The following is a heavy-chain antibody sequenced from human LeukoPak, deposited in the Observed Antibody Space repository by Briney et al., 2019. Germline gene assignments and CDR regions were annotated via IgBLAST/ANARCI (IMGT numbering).Heavy chain of an antibody. CDR1: GFTFSSYW. V-gene: IGHV3-74*01. Sequence: GGSLRLSCAASGFTFSSYWMHWVRQAPGKGLVWVSRINTDGSSTSYADSVEGRFTISRDNAKNTLYLQMNRLRVEDTAVYYCAKDLVYWRQFSRGKGTLVTVSS. CDR3: AKDLVYWRQFS. J-gene: IGHJ4*02. CDR2: INTDGSST. D-gene: IGHD1-26*01.